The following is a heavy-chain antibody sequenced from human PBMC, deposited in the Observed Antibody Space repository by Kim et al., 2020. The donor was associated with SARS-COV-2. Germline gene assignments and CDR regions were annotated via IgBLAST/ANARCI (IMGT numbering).Heavy chain of an antibody. Sequence: GGSLRLSCAASGFTFSDYYMSWIRQAPGKGLEWVSYISSSSSYTNYADSVKGRFTISRDNAKNSLYLQMNSLRAEDTAVYYCARDFGYYDSSGYHTVDYYYGMDVWGQGTTVTVSS. CDR3: ARDFGYYDSSGYHTVDYYYGMDV. D-gene: IGHD3-22*01. CDR1: GFTFSDYY. J-gene: IGHJ6*02. CDR2: ISSSSSYT. V-gene: IGHV3-11*06.